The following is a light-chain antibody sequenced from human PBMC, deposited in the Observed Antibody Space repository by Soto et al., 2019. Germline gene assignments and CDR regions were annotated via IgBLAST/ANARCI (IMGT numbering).Light chain of an antibody. Sequence: EIVLTQSPATLSLSPGERATLSCRASQSVSSFLGWYQQKPGQAPRLVIYDTSNRATGIPARFSGSGSGTYFTPTISILEPEDFAVYYCQQRYNRPTFGGGTKVEIK. CDR3: QQRYNRPT. CDR1: QSVSSF. J-gene: IGKJ4*01. CDR2: DTS. V-gene: IGKV3-11*01.